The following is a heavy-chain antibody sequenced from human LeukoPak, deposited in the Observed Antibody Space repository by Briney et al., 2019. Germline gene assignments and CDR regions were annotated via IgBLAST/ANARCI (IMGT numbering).Heavy chain of an antibody. CDR2: ISSSSSYI. Sequence: GGSLRLSCAASGFTFSSYSMNWVRQAPGKGLEWVSSISSSSSYIYYADSVKGRFTISRDNAKNSLCLQMNSLRAEDTAVYYCARVGYDGSGSPREAVRYYFDYWGQGTLVTVSS. D-gene: IGHD3-10*01. J-gene: IGHJ4*02. CDR3: ARVGYDGSGSPREAVRYYFDY. CDR1: GFTFSSYS. V-gene: IGHV3-21*01.